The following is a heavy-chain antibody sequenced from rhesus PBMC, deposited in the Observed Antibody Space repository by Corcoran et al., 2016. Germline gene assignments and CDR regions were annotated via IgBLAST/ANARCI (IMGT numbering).Heavy chain of an antibody. D-gene: IGHD1-44*01. CDR1: GGSISSNH. CDR2: IYGGGWST. V-gene: IGHV4-160*01. CDR3: ARGRTTIDY. Sequence: QVQLQESGPGLVKPSATLSLTCVVSGGSISSNHWSWIGQSPGKGLEWIGYIYGGGWSTSYNPSLKSRVTISTDTSKNQFSLKLRSVTAADTAVYYCARGRTTIDYWGQGVLVTVSS. J-gene: IGHJ4*01.